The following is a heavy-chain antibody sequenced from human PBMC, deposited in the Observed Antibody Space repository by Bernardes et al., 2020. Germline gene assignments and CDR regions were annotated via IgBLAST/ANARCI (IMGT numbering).Heavy chain of an antibody. J-gene: IGHJ4*02. D-gene: IGHD2-8*01. CDR3: ARAISGVIYFDP. Sequence: SETLSLTCTVSGYSINSDYYWGWIRQPPGRGLEWIGSIYRTGSAHYNPSLKSRVSVSMDTSNNQFSLNLNSVTATDTAVYYCARAISGVIYFDPWGQGILVTVSS. CDR2: IYRTGSA. CDR1: GYSINSDYY. V-gene: IGHV4-38-2*02.